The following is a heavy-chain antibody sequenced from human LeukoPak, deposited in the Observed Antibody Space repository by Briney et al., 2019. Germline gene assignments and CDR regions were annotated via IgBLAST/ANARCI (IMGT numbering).Heavy chain of an antibody. CDR1: GFTFTSDA. Sequence: VGSLRLSCAASGFTFTSDAMSWGRQAPGKGLEWGSAISGSGGGTYYAESVKGGFTISRDNSKNTLYLQMNRLRAEDTAVYYRAKDPDGYNPSYFDYWGQGTLVTVSS. D-gene: IGHD5-12*01. CDR3: AKDPDGYNPSYFDY. CDR2: ISGSGGGT. J-gene: IGHJ4*02. V-gene: IGHV3-23*01.